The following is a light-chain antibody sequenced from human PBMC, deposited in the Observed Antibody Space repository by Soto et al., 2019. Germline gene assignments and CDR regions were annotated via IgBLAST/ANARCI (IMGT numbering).Light chain of an antibody. CDR3: QHHNSYSQT. CDR1: QSIRHY. V-gene: IGKV1-5*01. CDR2: GAS. Sequence: DIQMTQSPPTLSASVGARVTITCRASQSIRHYLAWYQQMPGKDPKLLIYGASTLQSGVPSRFSGSGSGTEFTLTISSLQPDDFGTYFCQHHNSYSQTFGQGTKVEIK. J-gene: IGKJ1*01.